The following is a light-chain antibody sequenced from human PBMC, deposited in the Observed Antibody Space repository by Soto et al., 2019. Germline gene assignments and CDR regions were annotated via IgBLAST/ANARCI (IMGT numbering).Light chain of an antibody. V-gene: IGKV3-15*01. CDR2: GS. J-gene: IGKJ1*01. Sequence: ILMTQSPATLSVSPGERATLSCRASQRISSDLACYQQKPGQAPRLLIYGSTRATGIPARFSGSGSGTEFTLTISSLQSEDSALYYCQQYNWWPWTFGQGTKVDIK. CDR1: QRISSD. CDR3: QQYNWWPWT.